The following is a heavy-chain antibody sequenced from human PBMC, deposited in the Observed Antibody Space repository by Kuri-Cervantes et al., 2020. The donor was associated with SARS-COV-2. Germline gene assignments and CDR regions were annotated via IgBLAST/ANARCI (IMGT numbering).Heavy chain of an antibody. D-gene: IGHD6-13*01. V-gene: IGHV4-4*07. CDR1: GGSISSYY. J-gene: IGHJ6*02. CDR3: ARDPIAAAGTRLYYYYGMDV. Sequence: SQTLSLTCIVSGGSISSYYWSWIRQPAGKGLEWIGRIYTSGSTNYNPSLKSRVTMSVDTSKNQFSLKLSSVTAADTAVYYCARDPIAAAGTRLYYYYGMDVWGQGTTVTVSS. CDR2: IYTSGST.